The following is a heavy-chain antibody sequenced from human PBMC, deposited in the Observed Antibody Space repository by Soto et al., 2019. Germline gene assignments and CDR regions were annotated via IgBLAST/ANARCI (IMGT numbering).Heavy chain of an antibody. CDR3: ARDARIQRPVAVSYYYYGMDV. D-gene: IGHD5-18*01. CDR2: IDSEGSGT. V-gene: IGHV3-74*01. Sequence: PGGSLRLSCAVSGFSLRNNWMHWVRQAPGKGLVWVSRIDSEGSGTSYADSVKGRFTISRDDAKNTVYLQMNSLRAEDTAVYYCARDARIQRPVAVSYYYYGMDVWGQGTTVTVSS. CDR1: GFSLRNNW. J-gene: IGHJ6*02.